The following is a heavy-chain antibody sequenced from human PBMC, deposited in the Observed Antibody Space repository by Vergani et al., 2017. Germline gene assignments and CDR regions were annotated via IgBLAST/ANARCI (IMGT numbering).Heavy chain of an antibody. Sequence: EVQLVESGGGLVQPGRSLRLSCAASGFTFDDYAMHWVRQAPGKGLEWVSGINWNSGSIGYADSVKGRFTISRDNAKNSLYLQMNSLRAEDMALYYCAKDIGRYYDSSLLRGFDYWGQGTLVTVSS. J-gene: IGHJ4*02. CDR3: AKDIGRYYDSSLLRGFDY. CDR2: INWNSGSI. CDR1: GFTFDDYA. V-gene: IGHV3-9*03. D-gene: IGHD3-22*01.